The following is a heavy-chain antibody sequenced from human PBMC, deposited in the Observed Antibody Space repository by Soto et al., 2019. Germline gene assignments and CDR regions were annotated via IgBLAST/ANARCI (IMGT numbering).Heavy chain of an antibody. D-gene: IGHD1-26*01. CDR3: ARVSGSYYYGMDV. J-gene: IGHJ6*01. V-gene: IGHV4-4*02. CDR2: IYHSGST. CDR1: GGAIVSSNW. Sequence: SDTVALTCAVSGGAIVSSNWWFWVRQPPGKGLEWIGEIYHSGSTNYNPSLKSRVTISVDKSKNQFSLKLSSVTAADTAVYYCARVSGSYYYGMDVWGQGTTVT.